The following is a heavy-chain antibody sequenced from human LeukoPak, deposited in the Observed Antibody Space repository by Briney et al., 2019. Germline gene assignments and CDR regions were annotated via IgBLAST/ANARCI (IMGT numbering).Heavy chain of an antibody. Sequence: SETLSLTCTVSGGSISSSSYYWGWIRQPPGKGLEWIGSIYYSGSTYYNPSLESRVTISVDTSKNQFSLKLSSVTAADTAVYYCARQQAVAGTGYWFDPWGQGTLVTVSS. CDR1: GGSISSSSYY. J-gene: IGHJ5*02. D-gene: IGHD6-19*01. CDR3: ARQQAVAGTGYWFDP. CDR2: IYYSGST. V-gene: IGHV4-39*01.